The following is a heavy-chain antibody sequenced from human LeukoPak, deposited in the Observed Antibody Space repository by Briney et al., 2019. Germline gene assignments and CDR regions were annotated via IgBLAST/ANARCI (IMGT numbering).Heavy chain of an antibody. V-gene: IGHV3-33*01. CDR1: GFTFSSYG. CDR3: ARDRSVRYFDY. CDR2: IWYDGSNK. J-gene: IGHJ4*02. D-gene: IGHD2-15*01. Sequence: PGTSLRLSCAASGFTFSSYGMHWVRQAPGKGLEWVAVIWYDGSNKYYADSVKGRFTISRGTPKNTLYLQMNSLRAEDTAVYYCARDRSVRYFDYWGQGALVTVSS.